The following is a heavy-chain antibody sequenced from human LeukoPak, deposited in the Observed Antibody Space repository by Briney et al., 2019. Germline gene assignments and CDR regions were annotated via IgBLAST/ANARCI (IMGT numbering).Heavy chain of an antibody. CDR3: ARDRGSGSFESEYYFDS. D-gene: IGHD1-26*01. J-gene: IGHJ4*02. Sequence: GGSLRLSCVASGFTFSSSGINWVRQTPGKGLEWVSSIASNNFIYYADSVKGRFTISRDNVKNSVDLQMNSQRREDTAIYYCARDRGSGSFESEYYFDSWGQGTLVTVSS. CDR1: GFTFSSSG. CDR2: IASNNFI. V-gene: IGHV3-21*04.